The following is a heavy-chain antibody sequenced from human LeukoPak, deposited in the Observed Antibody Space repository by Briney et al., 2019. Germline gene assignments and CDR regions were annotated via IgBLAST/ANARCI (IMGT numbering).Heavy chain of an antibody. Sequence: SETLSLTCTVSGYSISSGYYWGWIRQPPGKGLEWIGSIYHSGNTYYSPSLKSRVTISVDTSKNQFSLKLNSVTAADTAVYYCARDWHTGEDAFYIWGQGTMVTVSS. D-gene: IGHD3-16*01. J-gene: IGHJ3*02. CDR2: IYHSGNT. CDR1: GYSISSGYY. CDR3: ARDWHTGEDAFYI. V-gene: IGHV4-38-2*02.